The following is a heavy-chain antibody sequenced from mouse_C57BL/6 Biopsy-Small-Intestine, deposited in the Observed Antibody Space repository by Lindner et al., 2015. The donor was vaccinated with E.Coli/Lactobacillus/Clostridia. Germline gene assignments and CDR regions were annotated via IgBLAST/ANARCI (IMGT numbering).Heavy chain of an antibody. D-gene: IGHD4-1*01. Sequence: VQLQESGAELVKPGASVKISCKASGYAFSSYWMNWVKQRPGKGLEWIGQIYPGDGDTNYNGKFKGKATLTADKSSSTAYMQLSSLTSEDSAVYFCARWKDDLTGTNYWGQGTTLTVSS. V-gene: IGHV1-80*01. CDR1: GYAFSSYW. CDR2: IYPGDGDT. J-gene: IGHJ2*01. CDR3: ARWKDDLTGTNY.